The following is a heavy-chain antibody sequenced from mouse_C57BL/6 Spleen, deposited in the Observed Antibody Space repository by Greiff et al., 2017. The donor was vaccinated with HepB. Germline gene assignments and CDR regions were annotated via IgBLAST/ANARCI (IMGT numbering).Heavy chain of an antibody. CDR1: GYTFTSYW. Sequence: QVQLQQSGAELVKPGASVKMSCKASGYTFTSYWITWVKQRPGQGLEWIGDIYPGSGSTNYNEKFKSKATLTVDTSSSTAYMQLSSLTSEDSAVYYCARWFYYYGPDYWGQGTTLTVSS. V-gene: IGHV1-55*01. J-gene: IGHJ2*01. CDR2: IYPGSGST. D-gene: IGHD1-1*02. CDR3: ARWFYYYGPDY.